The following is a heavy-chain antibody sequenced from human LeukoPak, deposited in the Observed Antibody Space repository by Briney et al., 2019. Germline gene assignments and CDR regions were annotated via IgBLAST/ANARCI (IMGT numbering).Heavy chain of an antibody. CDR2: IYYSGST. V-gene: IGHV4-59*01. CDR3: ARAPQYYDSSGYYYYYMDV. Sequence: SETLSLTCTVSGGSISTYYWSWIRQPPGKGLEWIGYIYYSGSTNYNPSLKSRVTLSVDTPKNQFSLNLSSVTAADTAVYYCARAPQYYDSSGYYYYYMDVWGKGTTVTVSS. J-gene: IGHJ6*03. D-gene: IGHD3-22*01. CDR1: GGSISTYY.